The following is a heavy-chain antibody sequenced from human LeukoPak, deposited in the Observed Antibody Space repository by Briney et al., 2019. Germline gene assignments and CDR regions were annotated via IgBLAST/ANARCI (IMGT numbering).Heavy chain of an antibody. CDR2: IHSTGST. Sequence: PSETLSLTCAVSGGSVSGHFWSWIRQPPGKGLEWIGFIHSTGSTNYNPSLRSRVTMSIDTSTNQFSLKLTSVIAADTALFYCARYHCPGGICDGFDVWGQGTIVTVSS. D-gene: IGHD2-15*01. CDR1: GGSVSGHF. V-gene: IGHV4-59*08. CDR3: ARYHCPGGICDGFDV. J-gene: IGHJ3*01.